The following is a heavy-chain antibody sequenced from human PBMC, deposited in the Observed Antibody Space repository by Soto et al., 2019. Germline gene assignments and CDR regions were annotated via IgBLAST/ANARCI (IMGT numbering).Heavy chain of an antibody. Sequence: SETLSLTCAVYGGSFSGYYWSWIRQPPGKGLEWIGDINHSGSTNYNPSLKSRVTISVDTSKDQFSLKLSSVTAADTAVYYCARGSSIAGLYYGMDVWGQGTTVTVSS. J-gene: IGHJ6*02. CDR2: INHSGST. CDR1: GGSFSGYY. V-gene: IGHV4-34*01. D-gene: IGHD6-6*01. CDR3: ARGSSIAGLYYGMDV.